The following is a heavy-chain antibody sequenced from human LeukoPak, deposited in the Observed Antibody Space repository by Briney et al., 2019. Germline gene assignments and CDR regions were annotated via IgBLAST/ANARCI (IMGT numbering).Heavy chain of an antibody. CDR1: GFTFSSSA. J-gene: IGHJ4*02. Sequence: GGSLRLSCSDSGFTFSSSAMHWVRQAPGKGLEYVSAISSNGGRTYYADSVKGRFTISRDNSKNTLYLQMSSLRAEDTAVYYCVKLPTDYNVLTGLFDYWGQGTLVSVSS. V-gene: IGHV3-64D*06. CDR3: VKLPTDYNVLTGLFDY. CDR2: ISSNGGRT. D-gene: IGHD3-9*01.